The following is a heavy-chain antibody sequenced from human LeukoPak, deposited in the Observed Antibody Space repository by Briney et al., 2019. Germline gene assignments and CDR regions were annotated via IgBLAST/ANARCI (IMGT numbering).Heavy chain of an antibody. V-gene: IGHV3-48*03. J-gene: IGHJ4*02. D-gene: IGHD2-8*01. CDR1: GFTFSSYE. Sequence: HAGGSLRLSCAASGFTFSSYEMNWVRQAPGKGLEWVSYISSSGSTIYYADSVKGRFTISRDNAKNSLYLQMNSLRAEDTAVYYCARDGLLMVYAIYYWGQGTLVTVSS. CDR3: ARDGLLMVYAIYY. CDR2: ISSSGSTI.